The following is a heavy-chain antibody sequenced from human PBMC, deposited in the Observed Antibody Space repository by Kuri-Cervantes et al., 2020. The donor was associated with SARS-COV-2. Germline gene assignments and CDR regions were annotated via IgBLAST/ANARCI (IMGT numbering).Heavy chain of an antibody. CDR3: ARDLYSGSYHYFDY. CDR2: ISSSGSTI. Sequence: ETLSLTCAASGFTFSSYSMNWVRQAPGKGLEWVSYISSSGSTIYYADSVKGRFTISRDNAKNSLYLQMNSLRAEDTAVYYCARDLYSGSYHYFDYWGQGTLVTVSS. V-gene: IGHV3-48*04. D-gene: IGHD1-26*01. CDR1: GFTFSSYS. J-gene: IGHJ4*02.